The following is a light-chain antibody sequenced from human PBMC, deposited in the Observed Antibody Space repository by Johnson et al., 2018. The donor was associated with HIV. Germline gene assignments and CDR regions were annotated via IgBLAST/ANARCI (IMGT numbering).Light chain of an antibody. CDR3: GTWDSSLSAGPFSV. V-gene: IGLV1-51*02. CDR2: ENN. J-gene: IGLJ1*01. CDR1: SSNIGNNY. Sequence: QSMLTQPPSVSAAPGQKVTISCSGSSSNIGNNYVSWYQQLPGTAPKLLIYENNKRPSGIPDRFSGSKSGTSATLGITGLQTGDEADYYCGTWDSSLSAGPFSVFGTGTKVTGL.